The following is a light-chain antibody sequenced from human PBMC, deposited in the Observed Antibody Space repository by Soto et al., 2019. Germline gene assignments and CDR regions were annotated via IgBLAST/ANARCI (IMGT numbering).Light chain of an antibody. J-gene: IGKJ1*01. Sequence: EIVMTQSPLSLPVTPGEPASISCRSSQSLLHSNGYNYLDWYLQKPGQSPQLLIYMGSLRASGVTDRFSGSGSGTDFTLKISRLEAEDVGIYYCMQALQTPGTFGQGTRVEIK. CDR2: MGS. V-gene: IGKV2-28*01. CDR3: MQALQTPGT. CDR1: QSLLHSNGYNY.